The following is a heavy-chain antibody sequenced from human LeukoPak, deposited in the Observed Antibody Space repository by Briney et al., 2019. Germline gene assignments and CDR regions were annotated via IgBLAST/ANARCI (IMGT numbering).Heavy chain of an antibody. CDR1: GGSISSGGYY. CDR3: AGGSVVPAAILDY. J-gene: IGHJ4*02. V-gene: IGHV4-31*03. Sequence: PSQTLSLTCTVSGGSISSGGYYWSWIRQHPGKGLEWIGYIYYSGSTYYNPSLKSRVTISVDTSKNQFSLKLSSVTAADTAVYYCAGGSVVPAAILDYWGQGTLVTVSS. D-gene: IGHD2-2*02. CDR2: IYYSGST.